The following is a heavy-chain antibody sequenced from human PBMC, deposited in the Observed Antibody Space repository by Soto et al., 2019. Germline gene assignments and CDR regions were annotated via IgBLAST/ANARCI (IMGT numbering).Heavy chain of an antibody. CDR1: GGSINSYY. J-gene: IGHJ5*02. Sequence: SETLSLTCSVSGGSINSYYWSWIRQPPGKGLEWIGYIFYSGRSGSTNYNPSLKSRVTISVDTSKNQFSLKVSSVAAADTAVYYCAKTALGWLDPWGQGTLVTVSS. V-gene: IGHV4-59*01. CDR2: IFYSGRSGST. D-gene: IGHD2-21*02. CDR3: AKTALGWLDP.